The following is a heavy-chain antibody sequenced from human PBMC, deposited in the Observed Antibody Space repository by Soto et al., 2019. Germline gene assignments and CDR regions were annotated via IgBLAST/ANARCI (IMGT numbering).Heavy chain of an antibody. CDR1: GFTLSSYA. CDR2: ISGSGGST. Sequence: EVQLLESGGGLVQPGGSLRLSCAASGFTLSSYAMSWVRQAPGKGLECVSAISGSGGSTYYADSVKGRFTISRDNSKNTLYLQMNSLRAEDTAVYYRAKGEDCSGGSCSGLFDYWGQGTLVTVSS. CDR3: AKGEDCSGGSCSGLFDY. J-gene: IGHJ4*02. V-gene: IGHV3-23*01. D-gene: IGHD2-15*01.